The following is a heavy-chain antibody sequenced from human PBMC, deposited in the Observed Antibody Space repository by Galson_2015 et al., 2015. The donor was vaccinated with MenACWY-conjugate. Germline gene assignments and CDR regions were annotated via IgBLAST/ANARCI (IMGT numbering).Heavy chain of an antibody. CDR2: IIPVFETP. D-gene: IGHD3-10*01. Sequence: SVKVSCKASGGSFISYGISWVRQAPGQGLEWVGGIIPVFETPEYAQKFQDRVTISADESTGTVFLELSRLRSEDTAIYFCARDRTYYCGSGNYRGNHNYWGQGTLVTVSS. CDR3: ARDRTYYCGSGNYRGNHNY. J-gene: IGHJ4*02. V-gene: IGHV1-69*13. CDR1: GGSFISYG.